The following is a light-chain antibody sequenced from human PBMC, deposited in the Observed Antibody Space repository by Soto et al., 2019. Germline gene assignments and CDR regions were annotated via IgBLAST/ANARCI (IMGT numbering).Light chain of an antibody. CDR3: LQYDNWPPYT. CDR2: DAS. V-gene: IGKV3-15*01. Sequence: EIVMTQSPATLSVSPGERVTLSCRASQNINRNLAWFQQKPGQAPRPLIYDASTRATDIPARFSGSGSGTEFTLTISSLQSEDCAVYFCLQYDNWPPYTFGQGTKREIK. J-gene: IGKJ2*01. CDR1: QNINRN.